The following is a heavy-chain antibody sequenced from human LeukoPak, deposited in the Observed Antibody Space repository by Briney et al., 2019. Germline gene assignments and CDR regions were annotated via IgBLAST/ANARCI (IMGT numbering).Heavy chain of an antibody. J-gene: IGHJ5*02. V-gene: IGHV4-39*07. D-gene: IGHD3-10*01. CDR3: SKYDSDTGDFDP. Sequence: SETLSLTCTVSGGSISGSTSYWGWIRQSPGKGLEWTGLLNYSGTTYYNPSFKSRVSISIDRSRTQFSLKLSAVTAADTAFYYCSKYDSDTGDFDPWGQGTLVTISS. CDR1: GGSISGSTSY. CDR2: LNYSGTT.